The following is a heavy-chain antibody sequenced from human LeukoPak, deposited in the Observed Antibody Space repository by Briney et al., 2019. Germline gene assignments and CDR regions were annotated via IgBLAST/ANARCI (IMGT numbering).Heavy chain of an antibody. CDR3: ARDLGGAGSN. CDR2: ISSSGIST. Sequence: GGSLRLSCEASGFTFSRHEMNWVRQAPGKGLEWVSYISSSGISTYYVDSVKGRFTISRDNAKDSLYLQMNSLRAEDTAVYYCARDLGGAGSNWGQGTQVTVSS. V-gene: IGHV3-48*03. J-gene: IGHJ4*02. CDR1: GFTFSRHE. D-gene: IGHD6-13*01.